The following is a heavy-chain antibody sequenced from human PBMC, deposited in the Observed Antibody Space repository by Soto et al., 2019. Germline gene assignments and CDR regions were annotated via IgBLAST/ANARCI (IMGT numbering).Heavy chain of an antibody. CDR1: EFSLSSSD. V-gene: IGHV3-30*18. J-gene: IGHJ4*02. Sequence: PGESLKISCTASEFSLSSSDMHWVRRAPGKGLEWLAVSSFDGTQQFYGDSVKGRLTVSRDNSNNTLYLEMNSLRTEDTAVYYCAKQLRGSGWYPLDSWGQGTPVTVSS. D-gene: IGHD6-19*01. CDR2: SSFDGTQQ. CDR3: AKQLRGSGWYPLDS.